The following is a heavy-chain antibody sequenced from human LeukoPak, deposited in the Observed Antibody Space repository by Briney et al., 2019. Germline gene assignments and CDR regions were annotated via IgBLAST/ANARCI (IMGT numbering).Heavy chain of an antibody. D-gene: IGHD3-22*01. J-gene: IGHJ4*02. Sequence: PSETLSLTYTVSGGSISSGSYYWSWIRQPAGKGLEWIGRIYTSGSTNYNPSLKSRVTISVDTSKNQFSLKLSSVTAADTAVYCCARDPIRSSGYPQDYWGQGTLVTVSS. CDR3: ARDPIRSSGYPQDY. CDR1: GGSISSGSYY. CDR2: IYTSGST. V-gene: IGHV4-61*02.